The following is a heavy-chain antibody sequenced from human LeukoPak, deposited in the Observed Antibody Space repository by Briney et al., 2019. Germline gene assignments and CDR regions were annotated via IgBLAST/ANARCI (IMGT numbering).Heavy chain of an antibody. CDR1: GFTFDDYG. J-gene: IGHJ3*02. D-gene: IGHD6-19*01. V-gene: IGHV3-20*04. Sequence: GGSLRLSCAASGFTFDDYGMSWVRQAPGKGLEWVSCINWNGGSTGYADSVKGRFTISRDNAKNSLYLQMNSLRAEDTALYYCARDRVIIAVTGDAFDIWGQGTMVTVSS. CDR3: ARDRVIIAVTGDAFDI. CDR2: INWNGGST.